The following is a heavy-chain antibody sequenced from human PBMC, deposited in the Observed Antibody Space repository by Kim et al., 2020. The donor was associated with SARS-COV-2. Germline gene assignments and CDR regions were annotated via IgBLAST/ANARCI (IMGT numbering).Heavy chain of an antibody. CDR1: GFTFRDYA. D-gene: IGHD3-10*01. CDR2: ISWNSGSI. V-gene: IGHV3-9*01. Sequence: GGSLRLSCAASGFTFRDYAMHGVRQAPGKGLEWVSGISWNSGSIGYADSVKGRFTISRDNAKNSLYLQMNSLRAEDTALYYCAMSGWPGELLGLNWFDPWGQGTLVTVSS. J-gene: IGHJ5*02. CDR3: AMSGWPGELLGLNWFDP.